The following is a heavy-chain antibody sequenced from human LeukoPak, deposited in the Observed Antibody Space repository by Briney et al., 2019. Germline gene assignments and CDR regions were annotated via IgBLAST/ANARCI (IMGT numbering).Heavy chain of an antibody. D-gene: IGHD3-22*01. CDR3: AKGSYYDSSGSFYFDY. CDR1: GFTFSSYA. Sequence: PGGSLRLSCAASGFTFSSYAMSWVRQAPGKGLEWVSGISGSGDNTYYADPVKGRFTISRDNSKNTLCVQVNSLGTEDTAAYYCAKGSYYDSSGSFYFDYWGQGTLVTVSS. V-gene: IGHV3-23*01. CDR2: ISGSGDNT. J-gene: IGHJ4*02.